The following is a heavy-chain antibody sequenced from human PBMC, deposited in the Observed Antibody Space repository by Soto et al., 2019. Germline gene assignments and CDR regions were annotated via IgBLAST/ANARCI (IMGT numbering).Heavy chain of an antibody. J-gene: IGHJ6*02. CDR1: GFTVSSNY. V-gene: IGHV3-66*01. CDR3: ARDRLVVVPAAIDYYGMDV. CDR2: FYSGGST. D-gene: IGHD2-2*01. Sequence: EVQLVESGGGLVQPGGSLRLSCAASGFTVSSNYMSWVRQAPGKGLEWVSVFYSGGSTYYADSVKGRFTISRDNSKNTLYLQMNSLRAEDTAVYYCARDRLVVVPAAIDYYGMDVWGQGTTVTVSS.